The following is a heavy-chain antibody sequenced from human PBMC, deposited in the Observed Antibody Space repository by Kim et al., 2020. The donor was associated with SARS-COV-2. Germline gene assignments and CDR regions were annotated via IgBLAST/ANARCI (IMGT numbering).Heavy chain of an antibody. CDR1: GFTFNSYS. Sequence: GGSLRLSCAASGFTFNSYSMNWVRQAPGKGLEWVSSISSSSSYIYYADSVKGRFTISRDNAKNSLYLQMNSLRAEDTAVYYCAREPWIAVAGTSSPFDYWGQGTLVTVSS. CDR2: ISSSSSYI. V-gene: IGHV3-21*01. J-gene: IGHJ4*02. CDR3: AREPWIAVAGTSSPFDY. D-gene: IGHD6-19*01.